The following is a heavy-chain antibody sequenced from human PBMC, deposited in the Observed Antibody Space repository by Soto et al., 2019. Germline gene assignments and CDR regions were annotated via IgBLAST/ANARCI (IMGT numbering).Heavy chain of an antibody. CDR1: GYNFHTYW. Sequence: PGESLKISCKGSGYNFHTYWIAWVRQMPGKGLEWMGFIYPHDSDTRYSPSFRGQVTISADKSINTAYLQWTSLKASDTAIYFCARPTDYHYGMQVWGQGTTVTASS. J-gene: IGHJ6*02. D-gene: IGHD4-17*01. V-gene: IGHV5-51*01. CDR2: IYPHDSDT. CDR3: ARPTDYHYGMQV.